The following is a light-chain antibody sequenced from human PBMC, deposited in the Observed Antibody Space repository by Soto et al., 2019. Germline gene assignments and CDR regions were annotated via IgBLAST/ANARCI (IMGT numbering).Light chain of an antibody. V-gene: IGKV1-5*03. CDR1: QSISNW. CDR3: QQFNSYPWA. J-gene: IGKJ1*01. Sequence: DIQMTQSPSTLSASVGDRVTITCRASQSISNWLAWYQQKPGKAPKLLIYKASSLESGVPSRFSGSRSGTEFTLTISSLQPDDFATYYCQQFNSYPWAFGQGTRVEI. CDR2: KAS.